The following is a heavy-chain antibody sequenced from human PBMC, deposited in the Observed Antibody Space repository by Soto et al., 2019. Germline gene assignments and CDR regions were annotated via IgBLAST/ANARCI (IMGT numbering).Heavy chain of an antibody. CDR3: ATSRSWAYYYGMDV. Sequence: SETLSLTCAVYGGSFSGYYWSWIRQPPGKGLEWIGEINHSGSTNYNPSLKSRVTISVDTSKNQFSLKLSSVTAADTAVYYCATSRSWAYYYGMDVWGQGTTVTVCS. J-gene: IGHJ6*02. CDR1: GGSFSGYY. V-gene: IGHV4-34*01. D-gene: IGHD6-13*01. CDR2: INHSGST.